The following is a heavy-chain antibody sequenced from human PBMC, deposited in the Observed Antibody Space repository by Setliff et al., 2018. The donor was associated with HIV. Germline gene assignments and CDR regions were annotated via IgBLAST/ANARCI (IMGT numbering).Heavy chain of an antibody. Sequence: SETLSLTCAVYGVSISSGTYYWGWVRQPPGKGLKWIGSIYHSGSTYYNPSLKSRVAISVDTSENQFSLKLNSVTAADTAVYYCARRGRDGVFIMFATGFDPWGQGALVTVSS. CDR1: GVSISSGTYY. V-gene: IGHV4-39*01. CDR2: IYHSGST. CDR3: ARRGRDGVFIMFATGFDP. D-gene: IGHD2-8*01. J-gene: IGHJ5*02.